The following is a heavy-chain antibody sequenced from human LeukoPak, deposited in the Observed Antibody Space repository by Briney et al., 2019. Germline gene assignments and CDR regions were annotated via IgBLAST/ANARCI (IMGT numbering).Heavy chain of an antibody. CDR1: GFTFSGYG. Sequence: GGSLRLSCAASGFTFSGYGMHWVRQAPGKGLEWVAVMWFDGSNIYYADSVKGRFTISRDNSKNTLYLQMHSLRAEDTAVYYCARDYSSSWLRFFDYWGQGTLVTVSS. V-gene: IGHV3-33*01. D-gene: IGHD6-6*01. CDR3: ARDYSSSWLRFFDY. CDR2: MWFDGSNI. J-gene: IGHJ4*02.